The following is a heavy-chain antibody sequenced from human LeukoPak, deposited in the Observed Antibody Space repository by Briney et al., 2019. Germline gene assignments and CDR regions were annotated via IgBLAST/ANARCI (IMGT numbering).Heavy chain of an antibody. Sequence: SETLSLTCTVSGGPISSYYWSWIRQPPGKGLEWIGYIYYSGSTNYNPSLKSRVTISVDTSKNQFSLKLSSVTAADTAVYYCATRTGTYYYYGMDVWGQGTTVTVSS. D-gene: IGHD1/OR15-1a*01. V-gene: IGHV4-59*01. J-gene: IGHJ6*02. CDR1: GGPISSYY. CDR2: IYYSGST. CDR3: ATRTGTYYYYGMDV.